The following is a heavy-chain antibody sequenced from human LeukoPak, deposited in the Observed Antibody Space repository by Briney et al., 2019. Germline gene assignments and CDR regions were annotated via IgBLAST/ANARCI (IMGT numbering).Heavy chain of an antibody. D-gene: IGHD3-10*01. CDR3: ARKPILDGSRSYWYYSVY. V-gene: IGHV4-39*01. Sequence: SETLSLTCTVPGGSISSTRYYWGWIRQPPGKGLEWIGSISYSGSTYFNPSLKSRVTISVDTSKNQFSLKLSSVTAADTAVYYCARKPILDGSRSYWYYSVYWGQRTLVTVSS. CDR2: ISYSGST. CDR1: GGSISSTRYY. J-gene: IGHJ4*02.